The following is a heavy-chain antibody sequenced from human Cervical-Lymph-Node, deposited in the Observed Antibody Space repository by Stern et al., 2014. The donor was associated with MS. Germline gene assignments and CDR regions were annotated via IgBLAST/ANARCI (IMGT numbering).Heavy chain of an antibody. Sequence: QLQLQESGPGLVKPSGTLSLTCAVSGGSISSRNWWRWVRQPPGKGLEWIGEIYHSGSTNYNPSLQSRVTISVDKSKNQCSLMLSSVTAADTAVYYCARGYDGGAISKFDYWGQGTLVTVSS. J-gene: IGHJ4*02. D-gene: IGHD3-16*02. CDR3: ARGYDGGAISKFDY. V-gene: IGHV4-4*02. CDR1: GGSISSRNW. CDR2: IYHSGST.